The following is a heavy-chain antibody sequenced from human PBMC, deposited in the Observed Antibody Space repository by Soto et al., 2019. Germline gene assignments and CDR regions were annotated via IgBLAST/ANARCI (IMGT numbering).Heavy chain of an antibody. J-gene: IGHJ6*02. CDR3: ARDQGYSSGWNYYYYYGMDV. V-gene: IGHV3-30-3*01. Sequence: QVQLVESGGGVVQPGRSLRLSCAASGFTFSSYAMHWVRQAPGKGLEWVAVISYDGSNKYYADSVKGRFTISRDNSKNTLYLQMNSLRAEDTAVYYCARDQGYSSGWNYYYYYGMDVWGQGTTVTVSS. CDR1: GFTFSSYA. D-gene: IGHD6-19*01. CDR2: ISYDGSNK.